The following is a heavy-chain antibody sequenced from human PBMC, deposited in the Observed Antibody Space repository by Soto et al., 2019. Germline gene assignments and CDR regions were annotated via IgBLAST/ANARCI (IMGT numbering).Heavy chain of an antibody. CDR1: GYTFTSYA. CDR2: INTGNSYT. Sequence: ASVKVSCKASGYTFTSYAMHWVRQAPGQRLEWMGWINTGNSYTKYSQKFQDRVSITRDTSASTAYMELSSLRSEDTAVYYCARAAYSYGYTYYGMDVWGQGTTVTVSS. V-gene: IGHV1-3*04. CDR3: ARAAYSYGYTYYGMDV. D-gene: IGHD5-18*01. J-gene: IGHJ6*02.